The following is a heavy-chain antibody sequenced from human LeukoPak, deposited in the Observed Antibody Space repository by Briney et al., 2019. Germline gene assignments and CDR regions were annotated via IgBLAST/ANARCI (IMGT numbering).Heavy chain of an antibody. CDR2: ISWNSGSI. CDR1: GFTFDDYA. V-gene: IGHV3-9*01. CDR3: AKTTLYGDYVAPEYYFDY. Sequence: GGSLRLSCAASGFTFDDYAMHWVRQAPGKGLEWVSGISWNSGSIGYADSVKGRFTISGDNAKNSLYLQMNSLRAEDTALYYCAKTTLYGDYVAPEYYFDYWGQGTLVTVSS. D-gene: IGHD4-17*01. J-gene: IGHJ4*02.